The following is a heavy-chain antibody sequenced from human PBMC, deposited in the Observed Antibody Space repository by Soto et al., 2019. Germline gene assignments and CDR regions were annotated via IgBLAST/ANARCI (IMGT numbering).Heavy chain of an antibody. V-gene: IGHV1-69*02. CDR2: IIPILGIA. J-gene: IGHJ3*02. CDR1: GGTFSSYT. CDR3: TAPVSLGELSLYAFDI. D-gene: IGHD3-16*02. Sequence: ASVKVSCKASGGTFSSYTISWVRQAPGQGLEWMGRIIPILGIANYAQKFQGRVTITADKSTSTAYMELSSLRSEDTAVYYCTAPVSLGELSLYAFDIWGQGTMVTVSS.